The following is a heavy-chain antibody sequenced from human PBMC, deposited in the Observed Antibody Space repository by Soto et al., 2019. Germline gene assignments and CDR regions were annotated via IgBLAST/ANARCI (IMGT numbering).Heavy chain of an antibody. CDR3: ARLYCSGGSCYGIDY. CDR1: GYTFTSYD. J-gene: IGHJ4*02. CDR2: MNPNSGNT. D-gene: IGHD2-15*01. Sequence: ASVKVSCKASGYTFTSYDINWVRQATGQGLEWMGWMNPNSGNTGYAQKFQGRVTMTRDTSTSTVYMELSSLRSEDTAVYYCARLYCSGGSCYGIDYWGQGTLVTVSS. V-gene: IGHV1-8*01.